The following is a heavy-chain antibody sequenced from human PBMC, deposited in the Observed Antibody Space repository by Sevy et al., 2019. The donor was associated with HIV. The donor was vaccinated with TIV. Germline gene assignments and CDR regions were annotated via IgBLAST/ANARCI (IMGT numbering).Heavy chain of an antibody. CDR3: ATTMDYYDSSGYPFDY. CDR2: FDPEDGKR. J-gene: IGHJ4*02. V-gene: IGHV1-24*01. D-gene: IGHD3-22*01. CDR1: GYTLTELS. Sequence: ASVKVSCKVSGYTLTELSMHWVRQAPGKGLEWVGTFDPEDGKRIYAQKFKGRLTMTEDTFTETAYMELNSLRSDDTAVYYCATTMDYYDSSGYPFDYWGQGTQVTVSS.